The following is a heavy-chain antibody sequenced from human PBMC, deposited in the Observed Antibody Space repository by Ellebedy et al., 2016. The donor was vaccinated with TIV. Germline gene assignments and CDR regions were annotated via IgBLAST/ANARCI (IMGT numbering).Heavy chain of an antibody. CDR1: GFTFSSYW. V-gene: IGHV3-74*01. CDR2: INSDGSST. J-gene: IGHJ4*02. D-gene: IGHD2-2*01. Sequence: GESLKISCAASGFTFSSYWMHWVRQAPGKGLVWVSRINSDGSSTSYADSVKGRFTISRDNAKNTLYLQMNSLRAEDTAVYYCARGYDSLFDYWGQGTLVTVSS. CDR3: ARGYDSLFDY.